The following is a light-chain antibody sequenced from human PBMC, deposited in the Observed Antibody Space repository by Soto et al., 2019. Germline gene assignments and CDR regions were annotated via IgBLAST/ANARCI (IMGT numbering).Light chain of an antibody. V-gene: IGKV1-5*01. CDR2: HAS. CDR3: QHYNSYSSWT. Sequence: DIQMTQSPSTLSASVGDRVTVTFRVSQNISTYLAWYQRKPGKAPKLLIFHASNLETGVPTRFSGSGSGTEFTLTISSLQPDDFATYYCQHYNSYSSWTFGQGTKVDIK. J-gene: IGKJ1*01. CDR1: QNISTY.